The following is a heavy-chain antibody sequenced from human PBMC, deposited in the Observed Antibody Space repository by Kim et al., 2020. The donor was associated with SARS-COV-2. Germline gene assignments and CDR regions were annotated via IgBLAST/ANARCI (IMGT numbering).Heavy chain of an antibody. J-gene: IGHJ4*02. Sequence: GGSLRLSCAASGFTFSSYAMHWVRQAPGKGLEWVAVISYDGSNKYYADSVKGRFTISRDNSKNTLYLQMNSLRAEDTAVYYCATCHDYGDYAFDYWGQGTLVTVSS. V-gene: IGHV3-30-3*01. D-gene: IGHD4-17*01. CDR3: ATCHDYGDYAFDY. CDR2: ISYDGSNK. CDR1: GFTFSSYA.